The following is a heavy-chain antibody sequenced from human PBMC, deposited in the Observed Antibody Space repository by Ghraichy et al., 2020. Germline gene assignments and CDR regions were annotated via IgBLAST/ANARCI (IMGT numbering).Heavy chain of an antibody. CDR1: GFTFTAYY. J-gene: IGHJ4*01. CDR3: ARHDSGPESIDY. V-gene: IGHV1-2*02. CDR2: INPYVSFA. D-gene: IGHD3-22*01. Sequence: ASVKVSCKASGFTFTAYYIHWVRQAPGQGLEGMGYINPYVSFADYAQRFQGRLIITTDTSINTVYMELSSLRSDDTAVYYCARHDSGPESIDYWGRGTLVSVSS.